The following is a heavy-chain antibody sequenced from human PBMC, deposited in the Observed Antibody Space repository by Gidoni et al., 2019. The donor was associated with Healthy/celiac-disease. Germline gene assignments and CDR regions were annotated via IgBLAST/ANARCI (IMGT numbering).Heavy chain of an antibody. D-gene: IGHD2-2*01. J-gene: IGHJ5*02. CDR3: ARGIPLGSTSWFDP. CDR2: ISSSSSYI. CDR1: GFTFSSYS. V-gene: IGHV3-21*01. Sequence: EVQLVESGGGLVKPGGSLRLSCASSGFTFSSYSMNWVRQAPGKGLEWVSSISSSSSYIYYADSVKGRFTISRDNAKNSLYLQMNSLRAEDTAVYYCARGIPLGSTSWFDPWGQGTLVTVSS.